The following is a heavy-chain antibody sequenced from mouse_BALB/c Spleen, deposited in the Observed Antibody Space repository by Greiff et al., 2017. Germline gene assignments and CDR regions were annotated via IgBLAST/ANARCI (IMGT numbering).Heavy chain of an antibody. Sequence: EVKVVESGGGLVQPGGSLRLSCATSGFTFTDYYMSWVRQPPGKALEWLGFIRNKANGYTTEYSASVKGRFTISRDNSQSILYLQMNTLRAEDSATYYCARSYGSWYFDVWGAGTTVTVSS. CDR1: GFTFTDYY. D-gene: IGHD1-2*01. J-gene: IGHJ1*01. V-gene: IGHV7-3*02. CDR3: ARSYGSWYFDV. CDR2: IRNKANGYTT.